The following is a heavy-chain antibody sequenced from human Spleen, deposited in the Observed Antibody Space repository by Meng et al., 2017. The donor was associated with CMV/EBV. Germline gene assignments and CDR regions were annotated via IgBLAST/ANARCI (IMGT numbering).Heavy chain of an antibody. J-gene: IGHJ4*02. CDR1: GLSVSSNY. D-gene: IGHD5-12*01. CDR3: TRRRLPQGELDY. V-gene: IGHV3-53*01. CDR2: IYVGGDT. Sequence: EVQLGESGGGLIQPGGSLRVSCVPSGLSVSSNYMSWVRQAPGKGLEWVSAIYVGGDTYYADSVKGRFTLSRDNFKNTLYLQMNSLRVEDTAVYYCTRRRLPQGELDYWGQGTLVTVSS.